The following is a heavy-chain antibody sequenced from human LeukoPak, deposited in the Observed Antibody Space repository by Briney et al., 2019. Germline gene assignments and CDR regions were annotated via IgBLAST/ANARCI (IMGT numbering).Heavy chain of an antibody. V-gene: IGHV3-30*18. D-gene: IGHD5-18*01. CDR3: AKDVGTAMVTPYFDY. Sequence: GGSLRLSCAASGFSFSSYGMHWVRQAPGKGLEWVAVISYDGSNKYYADSVKGRFTISRDNSKNTLYLQMNSLRAEDTAVYYCAKDVGTAMVTPYFDYWGQGTLVTVSS. CDR1: GFSFSSYG. CDR2: ISYDGSNK. J-gene: IGHJ4*02.